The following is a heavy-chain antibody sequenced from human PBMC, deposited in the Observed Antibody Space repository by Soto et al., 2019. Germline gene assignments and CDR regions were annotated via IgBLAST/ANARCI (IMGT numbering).Heavy chain of an antibody. Sequence: QVQLVQSGAEVKKPESSVKVSCKTSGGTFVRHVISWVRQAPGQGPEWMGKINPLSGIPNYAQKFQDRVTFTADTDSSTAYMELSSLRSDDTAVYYCATPACAATWCSPSHTLEHWGQGTLVTVSS. D-gene: IGHD2-2*01. V-gene: IGHV1-69*09. CDR3: ATPACAATWCSPSHTLEH. CDR1: GGTFVRHV. J-gene: IGHJ4*02. CDR2: INPLSGIP.